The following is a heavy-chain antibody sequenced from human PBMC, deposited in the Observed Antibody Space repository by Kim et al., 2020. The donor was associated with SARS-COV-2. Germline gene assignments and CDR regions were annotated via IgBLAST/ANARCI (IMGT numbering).Heavy chain of an antibody. CDR1: GFIFNTYG. D-gene: IGHD2-2*01. Sequence: LSLTCAASGFIFNTYGMHWVRQAPGKGLEWVAHIIYDGSDKYYADSVKGRFTIPRDNPTNTLFLKMNSLRSEDTAIYYCAILSSTSTSDYWGQGTLVTVSS. CDR2: IIYDGSDK. CDR3: AILSSTSTSDY. V-gene: IGHV3-30*03. J-gene: IGHJ4*02.